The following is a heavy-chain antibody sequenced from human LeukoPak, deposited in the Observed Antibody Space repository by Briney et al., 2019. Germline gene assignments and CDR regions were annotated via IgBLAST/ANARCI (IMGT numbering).Heavy chain of an antibody. CDR1: GFTFSSYS. CDR3: ARAGGYSGYEDY. Sequence: TGGSLRLSCAASGFTFSSYSMNWVRQAPGKGLEWVSSISSSSSYIYYADSVKGRFTISRDNAKNSLYLQMNSLRAKDTAVYYCARAGGYSGYEDYWGQGTLVTVSS. J-gene: IGHJ4*02. V-gene: IGHV3-21*01. CDR2: ISSSSSYI. D-gene: IGHD5-12*01.